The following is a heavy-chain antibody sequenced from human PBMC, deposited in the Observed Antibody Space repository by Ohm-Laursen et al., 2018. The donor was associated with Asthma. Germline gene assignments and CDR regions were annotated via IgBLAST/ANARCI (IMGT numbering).Heavy chain of an antibody. J-gene: IGHJ4*02. CDR1: GGSISSGSYY. V-gene: IGHV4-31*03. CDR2: IYYSGST. Sequence: TLSLTCTVSGGSISSGSYYWSWIRQHPGKGLEWIGYIYYSGSTYYNPSLKSRVTISIDTSKNQFSLKLSSLTAADTAVYYCVREDFDWPPGYCDYWGQGTLVTVSS. D-gene: IGHD3-9*01. CDR3: VREDFDWPPGYCDY.